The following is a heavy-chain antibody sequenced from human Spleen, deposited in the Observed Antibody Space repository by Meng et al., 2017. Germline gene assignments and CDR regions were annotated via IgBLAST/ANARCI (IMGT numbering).Heavy chain of an antibody. CDR2: IYHSGST. J-gene: IGHJ5*02. Sequence: QVQLRESGPALVKPSETLSLTCAVSGGSISSSNWWSWVRQPPGKGLEWIGEIYHSGSTNYNPSLKSRVTISVDKSKNQFSLKLSSVTAADTAVYYCARTDCSSTSCYQEGNNWFDPWGQGTLVTVSS. CDR1: GGSISSSNW. D-gene: IGHD2-2*01. CDR3: ARTDCSSTSCYQEGNNWFDP. V-gene: IGHV4-4*02.